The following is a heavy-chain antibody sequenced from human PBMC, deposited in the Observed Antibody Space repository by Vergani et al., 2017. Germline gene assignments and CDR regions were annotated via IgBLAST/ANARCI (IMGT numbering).Heavy chain of an antibody. CDR1: GFTFSSYA. D-gene: IGHD2-15*01. CDR2: ISGSGCST. Sequence: EVQLLESGGGLVKPGGSLRLSCAASGFTFSSYAMSWVRQAPGKGLEWVSAISGSGCSTYYADSVKGWFTISRDNSKNTLYLQMNSLRAEDTAVYYCAKSSGSYYSVRNWGQGTLVTVSS. CDR3: AKSSGSYYSVRN. J-gene: IGHJ4*02. V-gene: IGHV3-23*01.